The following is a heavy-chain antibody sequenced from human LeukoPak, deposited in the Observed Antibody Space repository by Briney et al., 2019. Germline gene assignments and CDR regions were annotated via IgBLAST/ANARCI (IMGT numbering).Heavy chain of an antibody. J-gene: IGHJ4*02. V-gene: IGHV3-48*02. Sequence: GGSLRLSCAASGFTFSTYSMNWVRQAPGKGLEWVSYISSSSSIIYYADSVKGRFTISRDNAKNSLYLQMNSLRDEDTAVYPCARRSQVGGDHDYWGQGTLVAVSS. D-gene: IGHD2-21*01. CDR3: ARRSQVGGDHDY. CDR1: GFTFSTYS. CDR2: ISSSSSII.